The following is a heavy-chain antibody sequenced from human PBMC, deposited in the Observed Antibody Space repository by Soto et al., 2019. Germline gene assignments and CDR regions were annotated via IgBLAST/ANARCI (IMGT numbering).Heavy chain of an antibody. CDR2: INAANGDT. V-gene: IGHV1-3*01. CDR3: VRRHVSATGIDWFDP. D-gene: IGHD6-13*01. Sequence: ASVKGSCKASGYTFTSYGIHWVRQAPGQRLEWMGWINAANGDTKYSPKFQGRVTITRDTSASTAYMELSSLRSEDTAVYYCVRRHVSATGIDWFDPWGQGTLVTVSS. J-gene: IGHJ5*02. CDR1: GYTFTSYG.